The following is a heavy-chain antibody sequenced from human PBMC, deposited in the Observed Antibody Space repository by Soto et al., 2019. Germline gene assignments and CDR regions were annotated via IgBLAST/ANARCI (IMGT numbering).Heavy chain of an antibody. Sequence: QVQLVQSGAEVKKPGASVKVSCKASGYTFTSYGISWVRQAPGQGLEWMGWISAYNGNTNYAQKLQGRVTMTTDTSTSTADMELRSLRSDDTAVYYCARDPGSSSPVEIYYYYYYGMDVWGQGTTVTVSS. J-gene: IGHJ6*02. V-gene: IGHV1-18*04. D-gene: IGHD6-6*01. CDR1: GYTFTSYG. CDR3: ARDPGSSSPVEIYYYYYYGMDV. CDR2: ISAYNGNT.